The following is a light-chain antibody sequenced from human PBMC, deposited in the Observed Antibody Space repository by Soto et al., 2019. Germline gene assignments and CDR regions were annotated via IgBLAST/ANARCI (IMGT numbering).Light chain of an antibody. CDR1: QSVPSTY. CDR3: QQYGSSLFT. V-gene: IGKV3-20*01. Sequence: VLSQSPGRLSLSPGETATLSCRASQSVPSTYFAWYQQKSGQPPRLLISGTSIRASGVPERFSGGGSGTDFTLTITRLEPEDFAVYYCQQYGSSLFTFGPGTKVDIK. J-gene: IGKJ3*01. CDR2: GTS.